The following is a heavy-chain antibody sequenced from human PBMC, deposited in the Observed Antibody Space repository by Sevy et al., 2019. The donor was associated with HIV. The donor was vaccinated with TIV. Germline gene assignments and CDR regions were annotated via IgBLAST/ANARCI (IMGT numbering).Heavy chain of an antibody. D-gene: IGHD3-22*01. CDR1: GFTFSSYG. J-gene: IGHJ3*02. CDR2: IFRGGDGT. Sequence: GGSLRLSCAASGFTFSSYGMHWVRQAPGKGLEWVSTIFRGGDGTYYADSVKGRFTISRDNSKDTVYLQLSSLRADDTAVYYCAGALYDSSGSFDALDIWGQGTMVTVSS. CDR3: AGALYDSSGSFDALDI. V-gene: IGHV3-NL1*01.